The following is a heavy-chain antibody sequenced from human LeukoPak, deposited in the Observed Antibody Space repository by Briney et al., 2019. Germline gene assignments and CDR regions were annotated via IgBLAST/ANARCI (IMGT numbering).Heavy chain of an antibody. CDR3: ARDSPWGGLFY. CDR1: GFTFSSYA. J-gene: IGHJ4*02. V-gene: IGHV3-74*01. D-gene: IGHD3-16*01. Sequence: GGSLRLSCAASGFTFSSYAMHWVRQAPGKGLVWVSRINSDGSSTSYADSVKGRFTISRDNAKNTLYLQMNSLRAEDTAVYYCARDSPWGGLFYWGQGTLVTVSS. CDR2: INSDGSST.